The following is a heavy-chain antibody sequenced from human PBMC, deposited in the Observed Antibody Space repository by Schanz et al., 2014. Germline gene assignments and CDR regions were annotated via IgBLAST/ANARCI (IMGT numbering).Heavy chain of an antibody. D-gene: IGHD6-13*01. V-gene: IGHV1-3*01. CDR3: ARSGSSNWYFFDY. J-gene: IGHJ4*02. Sequence: QVQLVQSWAEVKGPGASVKVSCKASGYSFTPFPIHWVRQAPGQGLEWMGWISPYTGNTHYFDKMEGRVTMTTDTSTSTAYMEVSSLRSEDTAVYYCARSGSSNWYFFDYWGQGTLVTVSS. CDR2: ISPYTGNT. CDR1: GYSFTPFP.